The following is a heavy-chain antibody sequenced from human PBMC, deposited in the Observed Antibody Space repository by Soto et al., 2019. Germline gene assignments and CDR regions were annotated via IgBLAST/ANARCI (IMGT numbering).Heavy chain of an antibody. D-gene: IGHD3-16*02. CDR1: GFTSSSYI. J-gene: IGHJ4*02. Sequence: GGSLRLSCAASGFTSSSYIMSWVRQAPGKGLEWVSYISSSSSTIYYADSVKGRFTISRDNAKNSLYLQMNSLRDEDTAVYYCAPPPPPPMITFGGVIVIPWGQGTLVTVSS. CDR3: APPPPPPMITFGGVIVIP. CDR2: ISSSSSTI. V-gene: IGHV3-48*02.